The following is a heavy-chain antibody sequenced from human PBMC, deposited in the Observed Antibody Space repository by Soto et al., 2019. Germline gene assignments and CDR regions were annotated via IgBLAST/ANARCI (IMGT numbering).Heavy chain of an antibody. CDR1: GFDFSDYS. Sequence: EVQLVESGGGLDKPGGSLRLSCVASGFDFSDYSINWVRQVPGKGLEWVSSLTTTTSTYIHYADSVTGRFTIFRDSTKNSVCLQLDSLKAEDTAIYYCARGERVGDPMFYYWGQGTLVTVSS. D-gene: IGHD4-17*01. CDR2: LTTTTSTYI. V-gene: IGHV3-21*01. J-gene: IGHJ4*02. CDR3: ARGERVGDPMFYY.